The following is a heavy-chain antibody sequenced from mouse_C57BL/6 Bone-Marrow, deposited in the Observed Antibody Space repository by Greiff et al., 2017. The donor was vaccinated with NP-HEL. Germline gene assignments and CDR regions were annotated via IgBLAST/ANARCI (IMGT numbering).Heavy chain of an antibody. CDR3: ARRRAYYSNYWYFDV. Sequence: VQLQQSGPGLVQPSQSLSITCTVSGFSLTSYGVHWVRQSPGKGLEWLGVIWSGGSTDYNAAFISRLSISKDNSKSQVFFKMNSLQADDTAIYYCARRRAYYSNYWYFDVWGTGTTVTVSS. D-gene: IGHD2-5*01. CDR1: GFSLTSYG. J-gene: IGHJ1*03. CDR2: IWSGGST. V-gene: IGHV2-2*01.